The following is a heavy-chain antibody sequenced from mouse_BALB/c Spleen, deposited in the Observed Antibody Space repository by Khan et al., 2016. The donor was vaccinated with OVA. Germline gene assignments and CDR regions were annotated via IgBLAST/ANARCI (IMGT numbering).Heavy chain of an antibody. D-gene: IGHD1-1*01. CDR1: GYTFTNYV. V-gene: IGHV1S136*01. J-gene: IGHJ4*01. CDR2: INPYNDGT. Sequence: VRLQQSGPELVKPGASVKMSCKASGYTFTNYVMHWVKQKPGQGLEWMGYINPYNDGTKYNEKFKGKATLTSDKSYSTAYMELSRPTSEDSAVHYFARYASSPYYAMDYWGQGTSVTVSA. CDR3: ARYASSPYYAMDY.